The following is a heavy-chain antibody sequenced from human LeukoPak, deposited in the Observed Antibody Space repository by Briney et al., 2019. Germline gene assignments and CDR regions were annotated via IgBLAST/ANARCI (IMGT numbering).Heavy chain of an antibody. V-gene: IGHV1-8*02. D-gene: IGHD6-6*01. CDR3: ARGAAAGIAARRDFDY. CDR1: GGTFSSYA. CDR2: MNPNSGNT. Sequence: ASVKVSCKASGGTFSSYAISWVRQATGQGLEWMGWMNPNSGNTGYRQKFQGRVTMTRNTSISTAYMELSSLRSEDTAVYYCARGAAAGIAARRDFDYWGQGTLVTVSS. J-gene: IGHJ4*02.